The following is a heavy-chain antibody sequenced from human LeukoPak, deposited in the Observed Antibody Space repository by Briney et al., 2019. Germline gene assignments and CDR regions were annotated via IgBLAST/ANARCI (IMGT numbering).Heavy chain of an antibody. CDR2: IRYDGSNE. V-gene: IGHV3-33*01. Sequence: GGSLRLSCAASGFTFSNYGMHWVRQAPGKGLAWVAVIRYDGSNEYYADSVKGRFTISRDNSKNTLYLQMNSLRAEDTAVYYCARHEFTYYGMDVWGQGTTVTVSS. J-gene: IGHJ6*02. CDR3: ARHEFTYYGMDV. CDR1: GFTFSNYG. D-gene: IGHD3-10*01.